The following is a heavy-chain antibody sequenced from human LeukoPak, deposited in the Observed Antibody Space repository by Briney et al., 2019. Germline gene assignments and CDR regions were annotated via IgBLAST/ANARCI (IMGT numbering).Heavy chain of an antibody. Sequence: ASVKVSCKASGYTFTSYGISWVRQAPGQGLEWMGWINPNSGGTNYAQNFQGRVTMTRDTSISTAYMELSRLRSDDTAVYYCARDVNYYGSGSYYRIDYWGQGTLVTVSS. J-gene: IGHJ4*02. D-gene: IGHD3-10*01. CDR1: GYTFTSYG. CDR3: ARDVNYYGSGSYYRIDY. CDR2: INPNSGGT. V-gene: IGHV1-2*02.